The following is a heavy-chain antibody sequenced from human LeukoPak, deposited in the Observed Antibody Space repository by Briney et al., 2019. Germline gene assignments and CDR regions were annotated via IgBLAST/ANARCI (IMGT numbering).Heavy chain of an antibody. Sequence: ASVKVSCKASGYTFTGYYMHWVRQAPGQGLEWMGWINPNSGGTNYAQKLQGRVTMTTDTSTSTAYMELRSLRSDDTAVYYCARVAVTSSGWYLYYFDYWGQGTLVTVSS. D-gene: IGHD6-19*01. V-gene: IGHV1-2*02. CDR2: INPNSGGT. CDR3: ARVAVTSSGWYLYYFDY. J-gene: IGHJ4*02. CDR1: GYTFTGYY.